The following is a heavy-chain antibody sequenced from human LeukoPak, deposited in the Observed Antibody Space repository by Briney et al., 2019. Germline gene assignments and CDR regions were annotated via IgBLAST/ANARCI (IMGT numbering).Heavy chain of an antibody. CDR3: AKNGDRGAYCTGGTCYPYFYYYMDV. CDR2: ISYDGSNK. V-gene: IGHV3-30*18. Sequence: GRSLRLSCTASGFNFSNHAMHWVRQAPGKGLEWVAVISYDGSNKYYADSVKGRFTISRDNSKNTLYLQMNSLRAEDTAIYYCAKNGDRGAYCTGGTCYPYFYYYMDVWGKGTTVTI. D-gene: IGHD2-15*01. CDR1: GFNFSNHA. J-gene: IGHJ6*03.